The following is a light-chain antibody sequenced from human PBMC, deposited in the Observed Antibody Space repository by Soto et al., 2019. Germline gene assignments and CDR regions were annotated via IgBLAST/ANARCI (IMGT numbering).Light chain of an antibody. J-gene: IGLJ1*01. V-gene: IGLV2-23*02. CDR2: AVS. CDR3: CSYAGSSTAYV. CDR1: SSDVGSYNL. Sequence: QSALTQPASVSGSPGQSITISCTGTSSDVGSYNLVSWYQQHPGKAPKLMIYAVSKLPSGVSNRFSGSKSGNTASLTISGLQAEDEADYYCCSYAGSSTAYVFGTGTKLTVL.